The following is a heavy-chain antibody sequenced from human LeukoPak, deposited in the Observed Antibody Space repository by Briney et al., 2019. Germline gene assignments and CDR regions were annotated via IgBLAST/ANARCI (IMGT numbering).Heavy chain of an antibody. V-gene: IGHV4-59*01. CDR3: ARYYYAVDAFDI. CDR2: IYYSGST. J-gene: IGHJ3*02. CDR1: GGSISSYY. D-gene: IGHD3-10*01. Sequence: SETLSLTCTVSGGSISSYYWSWIRHPPGKGLEWIGYIYYSGSTNYNPSLKSRVTISVDTSKNQFSLKLSSVTAADTAVYYCARYYYAVDAFDIWGQGTMVTVSS.